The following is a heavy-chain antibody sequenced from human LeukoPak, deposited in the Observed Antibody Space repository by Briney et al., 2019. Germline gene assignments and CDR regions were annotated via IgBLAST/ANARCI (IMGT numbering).Heavy chain of an antibody. Sequence: GGSLRLSCAASGFSFSSYAMSWVRQAPGKGLEWVSSIDAGSNTYYADSVKGGFTISRDNAKNSLYLQMNSLRAEDTAVYYCARRTVVAATRVIDYWGQGTLVTVSS. CDR3: ARRTVVAATRVIDY. D-gene: IGHD2-15*01. CDR1: GFSFSSYA. CDR2: IDAGSNT. J-gene: IGHJ4*02. V-gene: IGHV3-23*01.